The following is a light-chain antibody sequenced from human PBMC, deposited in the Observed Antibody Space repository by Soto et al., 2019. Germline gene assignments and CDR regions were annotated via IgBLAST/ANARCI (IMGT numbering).Light chain of an antibody. CDR3: QQSYSTPPV. CDR1: QSISSY. CDR2: AAS. V-gene: IGKV1-39*01. Sequence: DIQMTQSPSSLSASVGDRVTITCRASQSISSYLNWYQQKPGKAPKLLIYAASSLQSGVPSRFSGSGSGTDFTLTISSLQPEDFATYYCQQSYSTPPVFGGGTKV. J-gene: IGKJ4*01.